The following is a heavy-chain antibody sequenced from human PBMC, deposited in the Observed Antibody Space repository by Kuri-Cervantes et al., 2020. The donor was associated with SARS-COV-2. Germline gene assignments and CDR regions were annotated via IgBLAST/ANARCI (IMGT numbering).Heavy chain of an antibody. D-gene: IGHD3-3*01. J-gene: IGHJ4*02. CDR1: GGSISSYY. V-gene: IGHV4-59*01. CDR2: IYYSGST. CDR3: ARGSNYDFWSGYSTFDY. Sequence: SETLSLTCTVSGGSISSYYWSWIRHPPGKVLEWVGYIYYSGSTNYNPSLKSRVTISVDTSKNQFSLKLSSVTAADTAVYYCARGSNYDFWSGYSTFDYWGQGTLVTVSS.